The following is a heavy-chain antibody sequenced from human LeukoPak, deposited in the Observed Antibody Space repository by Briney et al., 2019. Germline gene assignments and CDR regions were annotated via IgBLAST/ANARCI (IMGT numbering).Heavy chain of an antibody. Sequence: GRSLRLSCAASGFSFSRFAIHWVHQARGRGLEWVTFISSDGNNQYYADSVKGRFTISRDNSKNTLYLQMNSLRPEDTAVYYCARREDCVGASCFDAFDYWGQGTLVTVSS. CDR1: GFSFSRFA. CDR2: ISSDGNNQ. J-gene: IGHJ4*02. CDR3: ARREDCVGASCFDAFDY. D-gene: IGHD2-15*01. V-gene: IGHV3-30-3*01.